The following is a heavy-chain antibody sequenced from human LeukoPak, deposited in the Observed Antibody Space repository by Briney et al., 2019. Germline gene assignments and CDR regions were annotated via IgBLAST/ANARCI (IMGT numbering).Heavy chain of an antibody. V-gene: IGHV1-8*03. CDR2: MNPNSGNT. J-gene: IGHJ3*02. CDR3: ASYDYGDYGYAFDI. D-gene: IGHD4-17*01. Sequence: GASVKVSCKASGYTFTSYDINRVRQATGQGLEWMGWMNPNSGNTGYAQKFQGRVTITRNTSISTAYMELSSLRSEDTAVYYCASYDYGDYGYAFDIWGQGTMVTVSS. CDR1: GYTFTSYD.